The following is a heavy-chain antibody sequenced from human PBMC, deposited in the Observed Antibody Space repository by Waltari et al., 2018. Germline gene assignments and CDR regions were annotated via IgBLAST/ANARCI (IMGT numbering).Heavy chain of an antibody. J-gene: IGHJ4*02. CDR3: AREEGGIFPMGGAADY. CDR1: GGTFSSYA. CDR2: IIPIFGTA. D-gene: IGHD2-21*01. Sequence: QVQLVQSGAEVKKPGSSVKVSCKASGGTFSSYAISWVRQAPGQGLEWMGGIIPIFGTANYAQKFQGRVTITADESTRTAYMELSSLRSEDTAVYYCAREEGGIFPMGGAADYWGQGTLVTISS. V-gene: IGHV1-69*13.